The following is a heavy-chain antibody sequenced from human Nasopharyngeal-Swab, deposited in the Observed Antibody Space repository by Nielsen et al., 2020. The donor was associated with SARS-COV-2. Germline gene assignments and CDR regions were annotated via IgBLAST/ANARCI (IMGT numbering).Heavy chain of an antibody. Sequence: GRSLRLSCAASGFTFSSFWMSWVRQAPGKGLEWVANIKQDGSETYYVDSVKGRFTISRDNAKNSLYLQMNSLRAEDTAVYYCARDGAFSSYYGPPFYYYYGMDVWGQGTTVTVSS. CDR1: GFTFSSFW. V-gene: IGHV3-7*01. D-gene: IGHD4-17*01. CDR2: IKQDGSET. CDR3: ARDGAFSSYYGPPFYYYYGMDV. J-gene: IGHJ6*02.